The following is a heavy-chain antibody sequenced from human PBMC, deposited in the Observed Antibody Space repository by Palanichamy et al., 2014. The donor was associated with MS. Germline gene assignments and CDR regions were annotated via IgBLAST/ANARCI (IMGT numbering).Heavy chain of an antibody. V-gene: IGHV4-39*01. D-gene: IGHD2-15*01. CDR1: VPPSAITITT. CDR2: MHYTGNT. J-gene: IGHJ4*02. CDR3: ARHGSRMTATHGYYFDF. Sequence: QVQLQESGPGLVKPSETLSPPALFPVPPSAITITTGAGSASPREGLEWIASMHYTGNTYNNPSLKSRVSISIDTSKNQVSLILSSVTAPDSAVYYCARHGSRMTATHGYYFDFWGQGALVTVSS.